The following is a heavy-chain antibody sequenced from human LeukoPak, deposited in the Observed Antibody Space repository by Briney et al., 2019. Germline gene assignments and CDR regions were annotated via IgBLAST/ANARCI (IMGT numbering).Heavy chain of an antibody. CDR3: ARDRGSSWYYFDY. J-gene: IGHJ4*02. CDR1: GFIFTGYF. D-gene: IGHD6-13*01. CDR2: IWYDGSNK. Sequence: GGSLRLSCAASGFIFTGYFMSWVRQAPGKGLEWVAVIWYDGSNKYYADSVRGRFTISRDNSKNTLYLQMNSLRAEDTAVYYCARDRGSSWYYFDYWGQGTLVTVSS. V-gene: IGHV3-33*08.